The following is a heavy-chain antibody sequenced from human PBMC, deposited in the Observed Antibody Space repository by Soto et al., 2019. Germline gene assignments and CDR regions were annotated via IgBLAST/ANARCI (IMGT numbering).Heavy chain of an antibody. D-gene: IGHD3-3*01. J-gene: IGHJ6*02. Sequence: SETLSLTCTVSSGSFISGGYYWSWIRQHPGKGLEWIGYIYYNGRTSYNPSLKSRLTISVDTSKNQLSVKLSSVTAADTAVYYCARAPEAHYELWSGSPANYRMDVWGPGTTVTVSS. CDR3: ARAPEAHYELWSGSPANYRMDV. V-gene: IGHV4-31*03. CDR1: SGSFISGGYY. CDR2: IYYNGRT.